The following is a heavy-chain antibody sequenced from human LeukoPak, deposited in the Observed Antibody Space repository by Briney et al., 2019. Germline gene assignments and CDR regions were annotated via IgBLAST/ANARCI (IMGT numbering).Heavy chain of an antibody. CDR2: IYPGDSDT. D-gene: IGHD5-12*01. V-gene: IGHV5-51*01. CDR3: ARSGYDYFYYYAMDI. CDR1: GYSFSSYW. Sequence: GESLKISCKGSGYSFSSYWIGWARQMPGKGLEWMGIIYPGDSDTTYSPSFQGQVTISADRSISTAYLQWSSLEASDTAMYFCARSGYDYFYYYAMDIWGKGTTVTVSS. J-gene: IGHJ6*04.